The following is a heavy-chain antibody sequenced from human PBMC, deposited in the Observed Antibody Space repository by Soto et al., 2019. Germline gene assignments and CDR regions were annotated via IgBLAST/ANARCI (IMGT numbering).Heavy chain of an antibody. CDR1: GHNFNRNG. V-gene: IGHV3-30*03. J-gene: IGHJ6*02. D-gene: IGHD5-12*01. CDR3: AGYSGYELGPTIWFYYDGMDV. Sequence: GVSLRLPCEASGHNFNRNGMHWVRQAPGKGLEWVALISYDGSNEFYTDSVKGRFTISRDNLKNTLYLQMNSLRPEDTAVYYCAGYSGYELGPTIWFYYDGMDVWGQGTTVTVAS. CDR2: ISYDGSNE.